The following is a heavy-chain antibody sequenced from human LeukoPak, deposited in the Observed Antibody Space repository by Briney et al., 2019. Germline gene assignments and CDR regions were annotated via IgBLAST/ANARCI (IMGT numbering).Heavy chain of an antibody. CDR2: FDPEDGQT. D-gene: IGHD2-15*01. Sequence: ASVKVSCKVSGYTLTELSMQWVRQAPGKGLEWRGGFDPEDGQTIYAQKFQGRVTMTEDTSTDTAYMELSSLRSEDTAVYYCATGDPTPHYYYGMDVWGKGTTVTVSS. CDR3: ATGDPTPHYYYGMDV. J-gene: IGHJ6*04. CDR1: GYTLTELS. V-gene: IGHV1-24*01.